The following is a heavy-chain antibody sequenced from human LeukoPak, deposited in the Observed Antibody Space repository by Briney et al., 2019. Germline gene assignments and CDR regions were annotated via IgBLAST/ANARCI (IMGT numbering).Heavy chain of an antibody. CDR3: ARTLFGAYNWFDP. J-gene: IGHJ5*02. V-gene: IGHV3-21*01. CDR1: GFTFSSYD. CDR2: ISSTSNYI. Sequence: GGSLRLSCAASGFTFSSYDMNWVRQAPGKRLEWVSSISSTSNYINYADSVKGRFTISRDNAKSSLFLQTNSLRVEDTAVYYCARTLFGAYNWFDPWGQGALVTVSS. D-gene: IGHD3-3*01.